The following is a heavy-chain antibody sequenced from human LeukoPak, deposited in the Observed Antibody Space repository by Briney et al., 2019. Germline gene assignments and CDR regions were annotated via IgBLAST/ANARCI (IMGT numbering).Heavy chain of an antibody. D-gene: IGHD6-6*01. CDR1: GFTFSSYA. Sequence: PGGSLRLSCAASGFTFSSYAMHWVRQAPGKGLEWVAVISYDGTNKYYADSVKGRFTISRDNSKNTLYLQMNSLRAGDTAVYYCAKEGRYSSSSGLHYYGMDVWGQGTLVTVSS. CDR3: AKEGRYSSSSGLHYYGMDV. J-gene: IGHJ6*02. CDR2: ISYDGTNK. V-gene: IGHV3-30-3*01.